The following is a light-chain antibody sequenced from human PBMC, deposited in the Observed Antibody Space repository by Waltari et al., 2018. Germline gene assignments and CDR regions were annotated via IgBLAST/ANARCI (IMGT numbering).Light chain of an antibody. CDR2: KAS. J-gene: IGKJ2*01. CDR3: QQYNTFKYT. Sequence: DIQMTQSPSTLSASVGDSVTITCRASQRISYWLAWYQQKPGKAPKLLIYKASTLESGVPSRFSGRGFGTEFTLTISSLEPDDFATYYCQQYNTFKYTFGQGTKLEI. V-gene: IGKV1-5*03. CDR1: QRISYW.